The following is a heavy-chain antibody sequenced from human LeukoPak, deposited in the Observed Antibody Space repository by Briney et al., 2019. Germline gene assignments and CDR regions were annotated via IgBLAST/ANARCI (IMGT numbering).Heavy chain of an antibody. J-gene: IGHJ6*03. CDR2: INPNSGGT. CDR3: ARGGYSGYAIPSYYYYMDV. Sequence: ASVKVSCKASGYTFTGYYMHWVRQAPGQGLEWMGWINPNSGGTNYAQKFQGRVTMTRDTSISTAYMELSRLRSDDTAVYYCARGGYSGYAIPSYYYYMDVWGKGTTVTISS. CDR1: GYTFTGYY. D-gene: IGHD5-12*01. V-gene: IGHV1-2*02.